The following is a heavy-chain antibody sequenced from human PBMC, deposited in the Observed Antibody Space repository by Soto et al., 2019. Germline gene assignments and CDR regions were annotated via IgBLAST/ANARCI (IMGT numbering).Heavy chain of an antibody. CDR3: ARGASGAYYYDSSGYYRLDYGMDV. CDR1: GGSISSAGYY. V-gene: IGHV4-31*03. CDR2: IYYSGST. D-gene: IGHD3-22*01. Sequence: PSETLSLTCTVSGGSISSAGYYWRWIRQHPGKGLEWIGYIYYSGSTYYNPSLKSRVTISVDTSKNQFSLKLSSVTAADTAVYYCARGASGAYYYDSSGYYRLDYGMDVWGQGTTVTVSS. J-gene: IGHJ6*02.